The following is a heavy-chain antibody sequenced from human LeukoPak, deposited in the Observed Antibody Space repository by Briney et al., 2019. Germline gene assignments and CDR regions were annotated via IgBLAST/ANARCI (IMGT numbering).Heavy chain of an antibody. CDR3: AKGTGYSSSWDFYYFDY. CDR2: ISWNSGSI. CDR1: GFTFDDYA. Sequence: GGSLRLSCAASGFTFDDYAMHWVRQAPGKGLEWVSGISWNSGSIGYADSVKGRFTISRDNAKNSLYLQMNSLRAEDTALYYCAKGTGYSSSWDFYYFDYWGQGTLVTVSS. J-gene: IGHJ4*02. D-gene: IGHD6-13*01. V-gene: IGHV3-9*01.